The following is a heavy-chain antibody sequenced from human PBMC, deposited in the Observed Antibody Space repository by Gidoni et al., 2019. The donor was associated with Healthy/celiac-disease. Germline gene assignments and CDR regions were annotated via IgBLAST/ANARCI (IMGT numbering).Heavy chain of an antibody. V-gene: IGHV1-69*02. Sequence: QVQLVQSGAEVKQPGSSVKVSCKASGRIFSSSTISWVRPAPGQGLEWMGRILRIRGIGNYAQKVQGRVTITADKSTSTAYMELSSLRSEDTAVYYCARKRAAAGPYDAFDIWGQGTMVTVSS. CDR2: ILRIRGIG. CDR1: GRIFSSST. CDR3: ARKRAAAGPYDAFDI. J-gene: IGHJ3*02. D-gene: IGHD6-13*01.